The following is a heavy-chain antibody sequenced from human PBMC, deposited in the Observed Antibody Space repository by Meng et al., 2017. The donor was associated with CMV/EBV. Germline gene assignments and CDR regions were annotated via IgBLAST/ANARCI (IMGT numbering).Heavy chain of an antibody. CDR1: GGSFSAYY. V-gene: IGHV4-34*01. D-gene: IGHD1-26*01. Sequence: GSLRLSFAVYGGSFSAYYWSWIRQPPGKGLEWIGEINHSGSANYNSSLKSRVTISVDTSKNHFSLRLSSVTAADTAVYFCGTGRGDAWELLGDWGQGTLVTVSS. J-gene: IGHJ4*02. CDR3: GTGRGDAWELLGD. CDR2: INHSGSA.